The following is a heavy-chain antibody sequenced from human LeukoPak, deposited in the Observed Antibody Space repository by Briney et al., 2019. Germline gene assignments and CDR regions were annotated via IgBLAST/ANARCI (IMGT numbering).Heavy chain of an antibody. V-gene: IGHV4-39*07. CDR2: IYYSGST. CDR3: ARDVGELLLFLRVVNWFDP. CDR1: GGSISSSSYY. J-gene: IGHJ5*02. D-gene: IGHD1-26*01. Sequence: SETLSLTCTVPGGSISSSSYYWGWIRQPPGKGLEWIGSIYYSGSTYYNPSLKSRVTISVDTSKNQFSLKLSSVTAADTAVYYCARDVGELLLFLRVVNWFDPWGQGTLVTVSS.